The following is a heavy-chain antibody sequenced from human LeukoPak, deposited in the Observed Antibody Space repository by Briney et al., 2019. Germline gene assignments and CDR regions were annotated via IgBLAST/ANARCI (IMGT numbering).Heavy chain of an antibody. CDR1: GDTFSTYT. Sequence: SVKLSCKASGDTFSTYTVTWVRQAPGQGLEWMGGVIPILGTPNYAQKFQGRVTITADKSTTTVSIDLRSLRSDDTAVYYCARVERGGVLVVWGPGTLVIVSS. CDR3: ARVERGGVLVV. D-gene: IGHD3-16*01. J-gene: IGHJ4*02. V-gene: IGHV1-69*08. CDR2: VIPILGTP.